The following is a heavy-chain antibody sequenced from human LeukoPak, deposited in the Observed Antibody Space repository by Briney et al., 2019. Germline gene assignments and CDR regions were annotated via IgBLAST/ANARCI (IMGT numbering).Heavy chain of an antibody. J-gene: IGHJ4*02. D-gene: IGHD5-12*01. CDR2: ISAYNGNT. CDR3: VRGQVATTYLYYFDY. V-gene: IGHV1-18*01. Sequence: ASVKVSCKASGYTFTSYGISWVRQAPGQGLEWMGWISAYNGNTNYSQKFQGRVTITRDTSASTAYMELSSLRSEDTAVYYCVRGQVATTYLYYFDYWGQGTLVTVSS. CDR1: GYTFTSYG.